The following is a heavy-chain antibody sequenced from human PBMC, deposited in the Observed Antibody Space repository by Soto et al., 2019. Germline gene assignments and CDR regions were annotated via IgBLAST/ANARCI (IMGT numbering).Heavy chain of an antibody. CDR1: GFSFSSYS. D-gene: IGHD4-17*01. CDR3: ARWDGYGDV. V-gene: IGHV3-23*01. CDR2: LRGGGSNT. Sequence: PGGSLRLSCAASGFSFSSYSMAWVRQTPGKGLAWVSGLRGGGSNTFYADSVQGRFTISVDNSKNTVYLQMNSLRVEDTAVYYCARWDGYGDVWGQGTLVTSPQ. J-gene: IGHJ4*02.